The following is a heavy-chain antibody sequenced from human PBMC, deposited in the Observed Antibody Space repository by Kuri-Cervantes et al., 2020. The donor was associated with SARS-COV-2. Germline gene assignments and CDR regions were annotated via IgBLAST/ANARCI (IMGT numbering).Heavy chain of an antibody. J-gene: IGHJ4*02. CDR2: IYSGGSST. D-gene: IGHD3-10*01. CDR1: GFTFSSYA. Sequence: GESLKISCAASGFTFSSYAMSWVRQAPGKGLEWVSVIYSGGSSTYYADPVKGRFTISRDNSKNTLYLQMNSLRAEDTAVYYCAKFAKVLLWFGDHYYFDYWGQGTLVTVSS. V-gene: IGHV3-23*03. CDR3: AKFAKVLLWFGDHYYFDY.